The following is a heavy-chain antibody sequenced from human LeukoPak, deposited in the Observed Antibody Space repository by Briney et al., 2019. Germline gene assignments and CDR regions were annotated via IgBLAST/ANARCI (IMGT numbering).Heavy chain of an antibody. CDR3: AREPGPVRHWYGMRGFDY. CDR2: IYYSGST. Sequence: PSETLSLTCTVSGGSISSYYWSWIRQPPGKGLEWIGYIYYSGSTNYNPSLKSRVTISVDTSKNQFSLKLSSVTAADTAVYYCAREPGPVRHWYGMRGFDYWGQGTLVTVSS. D-gene: IGHD1-1*01. V-gene: IGHV4-59*01. J-gene: IGHJ4*02. CDR1: GGSISSYY.